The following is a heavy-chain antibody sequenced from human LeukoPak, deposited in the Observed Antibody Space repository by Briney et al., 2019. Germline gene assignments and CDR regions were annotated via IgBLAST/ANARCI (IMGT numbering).Heavy chain of an antibody. D-gene: IGHD3-22*01. V-gene: IGHV4-59*01. J-gene: IGHJ4*02. CDR2: IYYSGST. CDR1: DGSISSYY. Sequence: SETLSLTCTVSDGSISSYYWSWIRQPPGKGLEWIGYIYYSGSTNYNPSLKSRVTISVDTSKNQFSLKLSSVTAADTAVYYCARGGYDSSGYYFAIDCWGQGTLVTVSS. CDR3: ARGGYDSSGYYFAIDC.